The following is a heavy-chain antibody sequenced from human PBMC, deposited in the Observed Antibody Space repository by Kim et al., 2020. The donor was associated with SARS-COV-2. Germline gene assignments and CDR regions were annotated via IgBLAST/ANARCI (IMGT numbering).Heavy chain of an antibody. J-gene: IGHJ4*02. D-gene: IGHD4-17*01. CDR2: IIPIFGTA. CDR1: GGTFSSYA. V-gene: IGHV1-69*13. CDR3: ARVPLGVSNGDYPYYFDY. Sequence: SVKVSCKASGGTFSSYAISWVRQAPGQGLEWMGGIIPIFGTANYAQKFQGRVTITADESTSTAYMELSSLRSEDTAVYYCARVPLGVSNGDYPYYFDYWGQGTLVTVSS.